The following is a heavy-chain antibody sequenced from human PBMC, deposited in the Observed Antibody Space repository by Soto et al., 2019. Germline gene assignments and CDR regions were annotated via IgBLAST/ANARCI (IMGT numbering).Heavy chain of an antibody. J-gene: IGHJ6*02. CDR3: ARAGCDGGSCYTLVGLRYGMDV. V-gene: IGHV3-30-3*01. Sequence: QVQLVESGGDVVQPGRSLRLSCAASGFTFSSYAMYWVRQALGKGLEWVAVISYDGNNKYYADSVKGRFTISRDNSKNTLYLQMNSLRAEDTAVYYCARAGCDGGSCYTLVGLRYGMDVWGQGTTVTVSS. D-gene: IGHD2-15*01. CDR2: ISYDGNNK. CDR1: GFTFSSYA.